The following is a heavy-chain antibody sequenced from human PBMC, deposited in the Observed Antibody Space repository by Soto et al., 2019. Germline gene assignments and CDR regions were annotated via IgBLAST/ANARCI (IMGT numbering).Heavy chain of an antibody. Sequence: SVKVSCKASGGTFSSYAISWVRQAPGQGLEWMGGIIPIFGTANYAQKSQGRVTITADESTSTAYMELSSLRSEDTAVYYCAREGRWLQLLGYWGQGTLVTVSS. CDR1: GGTFSSYA. J-gene: IGHJ4*02. CDR3: AREGRWLQLLGY. CDR2: IIPIFGTA. D-gene: IGHD5-12*01. V-gene: IGHV1-69*13.